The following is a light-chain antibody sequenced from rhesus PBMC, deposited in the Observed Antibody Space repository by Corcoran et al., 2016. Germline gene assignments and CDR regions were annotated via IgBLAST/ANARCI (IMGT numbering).Light chain of an antibody. V-gene: IGKV3-40*03. CDR3: QQYNDLLPT. J-gene: IGKJ1*01. CDR2: SAY. CDR1: ESVGSY. Sequence: EIVMTQSPATLSLSPGETATLSCRASESVGSYLAWYQQKPGQAPKLLVHSAYLRATGIPDRFSGSGAMTDFTLNISSLEPEDVGVYHCQQYNDLLPTFGQGTKVEIK.